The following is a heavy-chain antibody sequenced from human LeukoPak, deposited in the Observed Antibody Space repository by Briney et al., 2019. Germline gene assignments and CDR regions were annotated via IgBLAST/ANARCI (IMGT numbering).Heavy chain of an antibody. CDR1: GFTFSSYG. CDR2: ISSSGSTI. D-gene: IGHD1-26*01. V-gene: IGHV3-11*01. J-gene: IGHJ4*02. Sequence: AGGSLRLSCAASGFTFSSYGMSWIRHAPGKGLEGVSYISSSGSTIYYADTVKGRFTISRDNAKNSLYLQMNSLRAEDTAVYYCARDIERWELLSFGYWGKGTLVTVSS. CDR3: ARDIERWELLSFGY.